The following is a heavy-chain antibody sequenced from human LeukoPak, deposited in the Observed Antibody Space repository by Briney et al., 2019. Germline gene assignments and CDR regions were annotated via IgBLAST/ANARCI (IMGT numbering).Heavy chain of an antibody. D-gene: IGHD6-13*01. CDR2: ISTSGDRT. Sequence: PGGSLRLSCAASGFTFSSYWMNWARQAPGKGLEWVSAISTSGDRTYYADSVKGRFTISRDSSKNTLYMQMNGLRAEDTAVYYCAKDYLGSSYAFDVWGQGTMVTVSS. CDR1: GFTFSSYW. J-gene: IGHJ3*01. V-gene: IGHV3-23*01. CDR3: AKDYLGSSYAFDV.